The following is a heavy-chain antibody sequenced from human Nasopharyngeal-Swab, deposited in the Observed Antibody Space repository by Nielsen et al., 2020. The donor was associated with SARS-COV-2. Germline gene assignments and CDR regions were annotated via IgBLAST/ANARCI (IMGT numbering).Heavy chain of an antibody. J-gene: IGHJ6*03. CDR1: GFTFSSYA. CDR2: ISGSGGST. D-gene: IGHD3-22*01. Sequence: GRSLRLSCAASGFTFSSYAMSWVRQAPGKGLEWVSAISGSGGSTYYADSVKGRFTISRDNSKNTLYLQMNSLRAEDTAVYYCAKDEPYYDSSGYNYYYYYYMDVWGKGTTVTVSS. CDR3: AKDEPYYDSSGYNYYYYYYMDV. V-gene: IGHV3-23*01.